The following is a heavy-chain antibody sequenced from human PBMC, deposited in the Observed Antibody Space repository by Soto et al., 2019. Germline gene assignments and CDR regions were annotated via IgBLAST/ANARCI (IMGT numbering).Heavy chain of an antibody. J-gene: IGHJ6*02. D-gene: IGHD4-17*01. CDR1: GGTFSSYA. CDR3: ARVLRVDGDDYYYYGMDV. V-gene: IGHV1-69*01. Sequence: QVQLVQSGAEVKKPGSSVKVSCKASGGTFSSYAISWVRQAPGQGLEWMGGIIPIFGTANYAQKFQGRVTITADESTSTAYMELSSLRSEDTAVYYCARVLRVDGDDYYYYGMDVWGQGTTVTVSS. CDR2: IIPIFGTA.